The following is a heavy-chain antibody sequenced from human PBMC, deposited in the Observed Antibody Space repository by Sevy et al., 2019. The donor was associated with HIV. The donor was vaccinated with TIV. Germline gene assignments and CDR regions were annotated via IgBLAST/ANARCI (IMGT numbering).Heavy chain of an antibody. Sequence: GGSLRLSCAASGFTFTSDYMHWVRQPPGKGLVWVSHINTDGKIIRYADSVKGRFTTSRDNAKITLYLQMNSLRAEDTAVYYCARGSRGTFGSWGQGTLVTVSS. CDR1: GFTFTSDY. V-gene: IGHV3-74*01. D-gene: IGHD1-26*01. CDR3: ARGSRGTFGS. CDR2: INTDGKII. J-gene: IGHJ4*02.